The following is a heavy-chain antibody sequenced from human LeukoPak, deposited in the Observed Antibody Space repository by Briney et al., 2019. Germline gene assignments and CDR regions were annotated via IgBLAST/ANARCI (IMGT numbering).Heavy chain of an antibody. Sequence: PGGSLRLSCAASGLTFSTYWMSWVRQAPGKGLEWVANIKHDGSEQYYVDSVKGRFTISRHNAENSLYLQMSSLRAEDTAMYYCARSPTYYDFWSGDKFIDYWGQGTLVTVSS. D-gene: IGHD3-3*01. V-gene: IGHV3-7*01. CDR1: GLTFSTYW. CDR2: IKHDGSEQ. J-gene: IGHJ4*02. CDR3: ARSPTYYDFWSGDKFIDY.